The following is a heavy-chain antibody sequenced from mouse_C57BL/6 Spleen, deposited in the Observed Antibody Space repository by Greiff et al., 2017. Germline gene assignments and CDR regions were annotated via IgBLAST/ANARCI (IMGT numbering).Heavy chain of an antibody. CDR1: GFTFSSYA. J-gene: IGHJ1*03. D-gene: IGHD1-1*01. CDR3: ARGGTTVVATSYWYFDV. CDR2: ISDGGSYT. V-gene: IGHV5-4*03. Sequence: EVNVVESGGGLVKPGGSLKLSCAASGFTFSSYAMSWVRQTPEKRLEWVATISDGGSYTYYPDNVKGRFTISRDNAKNNLYLQMSHLKSEDTAMYYCARGGTTVVATSYWYFDVWGTGTTVTVSS.